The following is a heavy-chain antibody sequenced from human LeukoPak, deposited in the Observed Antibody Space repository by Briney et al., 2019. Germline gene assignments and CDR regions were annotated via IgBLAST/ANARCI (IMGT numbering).Heavy chain of an antibody. Sequence: GGSLRLSCAASGFTFSSHSMNWVRQAPGKGLEWVSSISSSNSYIYYAESVKGRFTISRDNAKNSLYLQMNSLRAEDTAVYYCARDREWLSDAFDIWGQGTMVTVSS. V-gene: IGHV3-21*01. J-gene: IGHJ3*02. D-gene: IGHD3-3*01. CDR1: GFTFSSHS. CDR2: ISSSNSYI. CDR3: ARDREWLSDAFDI.